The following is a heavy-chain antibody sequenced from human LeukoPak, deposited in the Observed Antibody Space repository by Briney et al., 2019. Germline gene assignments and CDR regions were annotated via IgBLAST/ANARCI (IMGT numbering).Heavy chain of an antibody. CDR3: ARDLYVYGSGTDQECYFDY. CDR2: IYTSGST. V-gene: IGHV4-4*07. CDR1: GGSISSYY. Sequence: PSETLSLTCTVSGGSISSYYWSWIRQPAGKGVEWIGRIYTSGSTNYNPSLKSRVTMSVDTSKNQFSLKLSSVTAADTAVYYCARDLYVYGSGTDQECYFDYWGQGTLVTVSS. J-gene: IGHJ4*02. D-gene: IGHD3-10*01.